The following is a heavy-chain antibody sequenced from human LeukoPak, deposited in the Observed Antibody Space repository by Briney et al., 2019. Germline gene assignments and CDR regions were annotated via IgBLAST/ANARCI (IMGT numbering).Heavy chain of an antibody. Sequence: SGPTLVNPTQTLTLTCTFSGFSLSTSGMCVSWIRQSPGKALEWLALIDWDDDKYYSTSLKTRLTISKDTSKNQVVLTMTNMDPVDTATYYCARSSQPDSSGYYPLGYYGMDVWGQGTTVTVSS. CDR1: GFSLSTSGMC. J-gene: IGHJ6*02. D-gene: IGHD3-22*01. CDR3: ARSSQPDSSGYYPLGYYGMDV. V-gene: IGHV2-70*01. CDR2: IDWDDDK.